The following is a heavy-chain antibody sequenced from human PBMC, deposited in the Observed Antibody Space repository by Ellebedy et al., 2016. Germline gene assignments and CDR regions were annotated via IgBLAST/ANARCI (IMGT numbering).Heavy chain of an antibody. CDR3: ARPLRVDGSFAFDP. CDR1: GASISRYY. CDR2: VSYNGGT. J-gene: IGHJ5*02. Sequence: SETLSLTXTVSGASISRYYWNWIRHSPGKGLESIGYVSYNGGTYYNPSLRSRVTVSVDTSKNQFSLKLTSVTAADTAVYYCARPLRVDGSFAFDPWGQGTLVTVSS. V-gene: IGHV4-59*12. D-gene: IGHD1-26*01.